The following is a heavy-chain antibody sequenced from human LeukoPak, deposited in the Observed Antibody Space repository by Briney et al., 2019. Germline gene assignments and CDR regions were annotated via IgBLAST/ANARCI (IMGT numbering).Heavy chain of an antibody. J-gene: IGHJ4*02. CDR3: ARDSRYSGYDCDY. CDR1: GYTFTCYY. Sequence: ASVTVSCKASGYTFTCYYMHWVRQPPCQGREWMGIINPSDGSTRYAQKFQGRVTMNRVPSTSTVYMELRNLGSEDTAVYYCARDSRYSGYDCDYWGQGTLVTVCS. CDR2: INPSDGST. D-gene: IGHD5-12*01. V-gene: IGHV1-46*01.